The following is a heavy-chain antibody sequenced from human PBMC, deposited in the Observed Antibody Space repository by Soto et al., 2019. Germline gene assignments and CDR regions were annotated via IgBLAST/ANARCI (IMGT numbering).Heavy chain of an antibody. CDR1: GYTFTSYC. D-gene: IGHD6-6*01. J-gene: IGHJ4*02. Sequence: ASVKVSCKASGYTFTSYCISWVRQAPGQGLEWMGWISAYNGNTNYAQKLQGRVTMTTDTSTSAAYMELRSLRSDDTAVYYCARSRAARDPFDYWGQGTLVTVS. CDR3: ARSRAARDPFDY. V-gene: IGHV1-18*01. CDR2: ISAYNGNT.